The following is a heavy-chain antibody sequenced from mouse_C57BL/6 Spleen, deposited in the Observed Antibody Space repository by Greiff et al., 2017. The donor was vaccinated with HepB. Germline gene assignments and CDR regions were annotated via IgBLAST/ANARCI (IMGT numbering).Heavy chain of an antibody. CDR2: ISSGSSTI. V-gene: IGHV5-17*01. CDR3: ARTHYGSSFLGAMDY. Sequence: EVQLVESGGGLVKPGGSLKLSCAASGFTFSDYGMHWVRQAPEKGLEWVAYISSGSSTIYYADTVKGRFTISRDNAKNTMFLQMTSLRSEDTAMYYGARTHYGSSFLGAMDYWGQGTSVTVSS. D-gene: IGHD1-1*01. CDR1: GFTFSDYG. J-gene: IGHJ4*01.